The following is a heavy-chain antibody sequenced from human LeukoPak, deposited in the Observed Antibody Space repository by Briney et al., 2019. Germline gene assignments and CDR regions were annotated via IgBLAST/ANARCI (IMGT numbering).Heavy chain of an antibody. CDR1: GFTFSSYW. CDR2: IKQDGSEK. Sequence: GGSLRLSCAASGFTFSSYWMSWVRQAPGKGLEWVANIKQDGSEKYYVDSVKGRFTISRDNAKSSLYLQMNSLRAEDTAVYYCARGRDDYVWGSYRWATYYFDYWGQGTLVTVSS. CDR3: ARGRDDYVWGSYRWATYYFDY. J-gene: IGHJ4*02. V-gene: IGHV3-7*01. D-gene: IGHD3-16*02.